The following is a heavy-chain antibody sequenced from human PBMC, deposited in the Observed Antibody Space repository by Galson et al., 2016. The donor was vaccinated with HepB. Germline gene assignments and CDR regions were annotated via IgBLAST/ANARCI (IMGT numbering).Heavy chain of an antibody. CDR1: GFTFTSYW. D-gene: IGHD3-3*02. CDR3: VRGRDYVLEFG. J-gene: IGHJ4*02. Sequence: SLRLSCAASGFTFTSYWMHWVRQTPGKGLVLVAFINGAGTTTTHADSVRGRFTISRDNARNTVFLQMNSLRVEDTAVYYCVRGRDYVLEFGGGQGTLVTVSS. CDR2: INGAGTTT. V-gene: IGHV3-74*01.